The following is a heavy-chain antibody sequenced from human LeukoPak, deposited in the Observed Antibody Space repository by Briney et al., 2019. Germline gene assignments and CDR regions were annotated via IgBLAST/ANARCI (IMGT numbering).Heavy chain of an antibody. V-gene: IGHV3-23*01. CDR2: ISGSGGST. CDR3: AKDRNDGYFDC. J-gene: IGHJ4*02. CDR1: GFTFSSYA. Sequence: GASLRLSCAASGFTFSSYAMSWVRQAPGKGLEWVSAISGSGGSTYYADSVKGRFTISRDNSKSTLYLQMNSLRAEDTAVYYCAKDRNDGYFDCWGQGTLVTVSS.